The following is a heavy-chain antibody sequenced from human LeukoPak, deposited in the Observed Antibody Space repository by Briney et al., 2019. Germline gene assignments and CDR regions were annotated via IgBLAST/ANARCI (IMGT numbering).Heavy chain of an antibody. D-gene: IGHD3-10*01. CDR1: GYTFTNYF. CDR3: ASYPPITTIRGVMDF. Sequence: ASVKVSCKASGYTFTNYFMHWVRQAPGQGLEWMGIINPNGGSTTYSQKFQGRVTMTRDTSTSTVYMELSSLRSEDTAVYYCASYPPITTIRGVMDFWGQGTLVTVSS. V-gene: IGHV1-46*01. J-gene: IGHJ4*02. CDR2: INPNGGST.